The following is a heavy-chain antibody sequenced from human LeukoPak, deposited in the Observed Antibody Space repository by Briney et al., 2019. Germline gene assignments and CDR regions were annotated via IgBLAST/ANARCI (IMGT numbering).Heavy chain of an antibody. D-gene: IGHD3-3*01. CDR2: ISAYNGNT. J-gene: IGHJ5*02. V-gene: IGHV1-18*01. CDR1: GYTFTSYG. Sequence: ASVKVSCKASGYTFTSYGISWVRQAPGQGLEWMGWISAYNGNTDYAQKLQGRVTMTTDTSTSTAYMELRSLRSDDTAVYYGARDHDFWSGYGRSNWFDPWGQGTLVTVSS. CDR3: ARDHDFWSGYGRSNWFDP.